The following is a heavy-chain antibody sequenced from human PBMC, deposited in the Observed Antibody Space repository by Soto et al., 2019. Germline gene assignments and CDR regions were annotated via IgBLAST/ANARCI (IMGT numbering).Heavy chain of an antibody. CDR2: IYYSGST. V-gene: IGHV4-39*01. CDR3: ARSGRVVVVPAAMGLYVFVY. CDR1: GGSISSSSYY. D-gene: IGHD2-2*01. J-gene: IGHJ4*02. Sequence: LSLTCTVSGGSISSSSYYWGWIRQPPGKGLEWIGSIYYSGSTYYNPSLKSRVTISVDTSKNQFSLKLSSVTAADTAVYYCARSGRVVVVPAAMGLYVFVYWGQGTLVTASS.